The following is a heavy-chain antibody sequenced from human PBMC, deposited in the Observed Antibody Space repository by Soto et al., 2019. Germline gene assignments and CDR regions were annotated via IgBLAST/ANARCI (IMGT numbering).Heavy chain of an antibody. D-gene: IGHD3-16*01. CDR3: ARGGRFKVSRQAFDI. V-gene: IGHV1-18*01. J-gene: IGHJ3*02. CDR2: ISAHNGNT. CDR1: GYTFTSYG. Sequence: ASVKVSCKASGYTFTSYGISWVRQAPGQGLEWMGWISAHNGNTNYAQKLQGGVTMTTDTSTSTAYMELRSLRSDDTAVYYCARGGRFKVSRQAFDIWGQGTMVTASS.